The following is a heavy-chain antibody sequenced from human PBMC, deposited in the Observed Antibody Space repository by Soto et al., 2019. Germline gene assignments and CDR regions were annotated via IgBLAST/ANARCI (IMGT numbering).Heavy chain of an antibody. D-gene: IGHD1-26*01. J-gene: IGHJ5*02. Sequence: ETLSLTCTVSGGSISSYYWSWIRQPPGKGLEWIGYISYRGSTNYNPFLKSRVTISVDSSKNQFSLRLSSVTAADTAVYYCARLNLFSAYAGGVVRYFDPWGQGSRVTVSP. CDR1: GGSISSYY. CDR3: ARLNLFSAYAGGVVRYFDP. V-gene: IGHV4-59*08. CDR2: ISYRGST.